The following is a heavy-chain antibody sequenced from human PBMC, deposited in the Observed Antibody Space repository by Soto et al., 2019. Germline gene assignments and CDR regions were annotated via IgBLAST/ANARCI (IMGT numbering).Heavy chain of an antibody. Sequence: QVQLVEAGGGVVQPGRSLRLSCAASGFTFSSYGMHWVRQAPGKGLEWVAVISYDGSNKYYADSVKGRFTISRDNSKNTLYLQMNGLRAEDTAVYYCAKDLGAPSAVAGVLDYWGQGTLVTVSS. CDR3: AKDLGAPSAVAGVLDY. CDR1: GFTFSSYG. J-gene: IGHJ4*02. D-gene: IGHD6-19*01. V-gene: IGHV3-30*18. CDR2: ISYDGSNK.